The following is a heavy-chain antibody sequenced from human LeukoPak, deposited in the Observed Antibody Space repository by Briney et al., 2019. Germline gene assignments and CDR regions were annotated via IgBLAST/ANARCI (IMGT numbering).Heavy chain of an antibody. CDR1: GFTFSSYA. V-gene: IGHV3-30*02. CDR3: AKDLSSWTTVTPYYFDY. Sequence: GGSLRLSCAASGFTFSSYAMSWVRQAPGKGLEWVAFIRYDGSNKYYADSVKGRFTISRDNSKNTLYLQMNSLRAEDTAVYYCAKDLSSWTTVTPYYFDYWGQGTLVTVSS. CDR2: IRYDGSNK. D-gene: IGHD4-17*01. J-gene: IGHJ4*02.